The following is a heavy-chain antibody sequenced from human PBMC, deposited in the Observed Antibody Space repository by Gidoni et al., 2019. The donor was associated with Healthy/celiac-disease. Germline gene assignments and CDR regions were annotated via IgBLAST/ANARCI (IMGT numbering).Heavy chain of an antibody. J-gene: IGHJ6*02. Sequence: QVQLVQSGAEVKKPGSSVKVSCKASGGTFSSYAISWVRQAPGQGLEWMGGIIPIFGTANYAQKFQGRVTITADKSTSTAYMELSSLRSEDTAVYYCARDWDIVVVPAAIRFYYGMDVWGQGTTVTVSS. V-gene: IGHV1-69*06. CDR1: GGTFSSYA. CDR2: IIPIFGTA. CDR3: ARDWDIVVVPAAIRFYYGMDV. D-gene: IGHD2-2*01.